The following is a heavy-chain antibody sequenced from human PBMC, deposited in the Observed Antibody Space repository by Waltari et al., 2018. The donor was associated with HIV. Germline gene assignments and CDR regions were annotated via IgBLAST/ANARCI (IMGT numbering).Heavy chain of an antibody. J-gene: IGHJ4*02. V-gene: IGHV3-48*01. CDR2: ISSSSSTI. Sequence: EVQLVESGGGLVQPGGSLRLSCAASGFTFSSYSMNWVRQAPGKGLEWVSYISSSSSTIYYADSVKGRFTISRDNAKNSLYLQMNSLRAEDTAVYYCARDQCGIQLWCAHDYWGQGTLVTVSS. CDR3: ARDQCGIQLWCAHDY. D-gene: IGHD5-18*01. CDR1: GFTFSSYS.